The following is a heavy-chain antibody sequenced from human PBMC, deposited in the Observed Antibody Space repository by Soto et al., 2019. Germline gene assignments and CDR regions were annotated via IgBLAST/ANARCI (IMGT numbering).Heavy chain of an antibody. CDR1: GFTVSGNY. CDR3: ARHGYSYGGGYFDY. Sequence: EVQLVESGGGWVRPGGSRRLSCEASGFTVSGNYMSWVRQVQGRGLEWVSVIYSGGSAYYADSVKGRFTISRDNSKNTLYLQMNSLRAEDTAVYYCARHGYSYGGGYFDYWGQGTLVTVSS. D-gene: IGHD5-18*01. V-gene: IGHV3-66*04. J-gene: IGHJ4*02. CDR2: IYSGGSA.